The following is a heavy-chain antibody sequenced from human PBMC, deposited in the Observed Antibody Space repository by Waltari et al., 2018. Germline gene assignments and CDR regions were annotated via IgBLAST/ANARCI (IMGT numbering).Heavy chain of an antibody. J-gene: IGHJ5*02. CDR2: ISYDGTKT. D-gene: IGHD2-2*01. CDR3: VRGSGVPSASTRWFDP. CDR1: GFTLGSFG. Sequence: QVQLVESGGGVVQPGRSLRLSCAASGFTLGSFGLHWVRQVPGMALVLVAFISYDGTKTYHADAVRGRFTVSRDNTKNTLYLQMNSLRGEDTAVYYCVRGSGVPSASTRWFDPWGQGTLVTVSS. V-gene: IGHV3-30*03.